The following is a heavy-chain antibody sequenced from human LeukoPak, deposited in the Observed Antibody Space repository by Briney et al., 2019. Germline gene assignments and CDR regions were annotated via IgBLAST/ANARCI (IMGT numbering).Heavy chain of an antibody. CDR1: GGSISSSSYY. Sequence: SETLSLTCTVSGGSISSSSYYWGWIRQPPGKGLEWIGSIYYSGSTYYNPSLKSRVTISVDTSKNQFSLKLSSVTAADTAVYYCARLGRGDFWSGPVEYCYYYGMDVWGQGTTVTVSS. CDR2: IYYSGST. CDR3: ARLGRGDFWSGPVEYCYYYGMDV. J-gene: IGHJ6*02. V-gene: IGHV4-39*01. D-gene: IGHD3-3*01.